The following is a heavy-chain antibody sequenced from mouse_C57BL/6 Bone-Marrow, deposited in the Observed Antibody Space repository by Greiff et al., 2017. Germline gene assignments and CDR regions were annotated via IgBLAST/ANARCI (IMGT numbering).Heavy chain of an antibody. V-gene: IGHV1-64*01. J-gene: IGHJ4*01. CDR3: ARKILLLYAMDY. CDR1: GYTFTSYW. Sequence: VQLQQPGAELVKPGASVKLSCKASGYTFTSYWMHWVKQRPGQGLEWIGMIHPNSGSTNYNEKFKSKATLTVDKSSSTAYMQLSSLTSEDSAVYYCARKILLLYAMDYWGQGTSVTVSS. D-gene: IGHD1-1*01. CDR2: IHPNSGST.